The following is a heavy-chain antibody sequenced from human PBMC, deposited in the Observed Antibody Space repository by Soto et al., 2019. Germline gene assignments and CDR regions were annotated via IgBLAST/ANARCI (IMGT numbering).Heavy chain of an antibody. V-gene: IGHV1-18*01. CDR2: ISAYNGNT. CDR3: ARDDMGYYYGSGSYGRFDY. D-gene: IGHD3-10*01. Sequence: QVQLVQSGAEVKKPGASVKVSCKASGYTFTSYGISWVRQAPGQGLEWMGWISAYNGNTNYAQKLQGRVTMTTDTSTSTAYMELRSLRSDDTAVYYCARDDMGYYYGSGSYGRFDYWGQGTLVTVSS. CDR1: GYTFTSYG. J-gene: IGHJ4*02.